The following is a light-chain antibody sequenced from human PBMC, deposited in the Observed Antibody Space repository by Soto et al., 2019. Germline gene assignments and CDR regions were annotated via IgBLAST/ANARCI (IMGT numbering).Light chain of an antibody. CDR2: GAS. CDR1: QSVSNN. Sequence: EIVMTQSPATLSVSPGERATLSCRASQSVSNNLAWYQQKPGQAPRLLIYGASTRPTGIPARFSGSGSGTEFTLTVSSLQSEDFGVYYCQRYNTWPRTFGQGTKVEIK. CDR3: QRYNTWPRT. V-gene: IGKV3-15*01. J-gene: IGKJ1*01.